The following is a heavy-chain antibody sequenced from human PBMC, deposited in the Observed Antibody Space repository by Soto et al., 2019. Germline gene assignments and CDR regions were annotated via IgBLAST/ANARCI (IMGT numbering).Heavy chain of an antibody. CDR1: GGSISSYY. D-gene: IGHD4-17*01. CDR3: ARNFDYGGSFDY. J-gene: IGHJ4*02. CDR2: IYYSGST. V-gene: IGHV4-59*01. Sequence: TSETLSLTCTVSGGSISSYYWTWIRQPPGRGLEWIGYIYYSGSTNYNPSLKSRVTISVDTSKNQFSLKLSSVTAADTAVYYCARNFDYGGSFDYCGQGTLVTVSS.